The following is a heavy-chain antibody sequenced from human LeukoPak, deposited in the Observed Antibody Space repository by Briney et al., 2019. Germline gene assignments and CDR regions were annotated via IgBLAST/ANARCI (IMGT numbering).Heavy chain of an antibody. J-gene: IGHJ1*01. D-gene: IGHD6-13*01. V-gene: IGHV3-53*01. CDR3: ALLGAAGREYFQH. CDR1: GFTVSSNY. CDR2: IYGGGNI. Sequence: GGSLRLSCAASGFTVSSNYMNWVRQAPGKGLEWVSVIYGGGNIYYADSVKGRFTISRDNSKNTLYLQISSLRAEDTAVYYCALLGAAGREYFQHWGQGTLVTVSS.